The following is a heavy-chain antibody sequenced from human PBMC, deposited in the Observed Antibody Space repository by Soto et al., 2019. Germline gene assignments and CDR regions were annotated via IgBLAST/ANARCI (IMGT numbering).Heavy chain of an antibody. CDR2: MSGSGGST. CDR3: AKDERGSSGPMGY. CDR1: GFTFSSYA. Sequence: EVQLLESGGGLVQPGGSLRLSCAASGFTFSSYAMSWVRQAPGKGLEWVSAMSGSGGSTYYADSVKGRFTISRDNSKNTLYLQMNSLRAEDTAAYYCAKDERGSSGPMGYWGQGTLVTVSS. J-gene: IGHJ4*02. V-gene: IGHV3-23*01. D-gene: IGHD6-19*01.